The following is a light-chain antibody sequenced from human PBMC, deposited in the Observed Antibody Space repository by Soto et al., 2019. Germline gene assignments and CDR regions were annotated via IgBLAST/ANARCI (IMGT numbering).Light chain of an antibody. Sequence: QSVLTQPPSVSGSPGQRVTISCTGSNSDIGAGYDVHWYQQLPGTAPKLVIYANTNRPSGVPDRFSASKSGTSASLAITGLQADDEADYYCHSYDSSLRGVFGAGTKVTVL. CDR3: HSYDSSLRGV. V-gene: IGLV1-40*01. CDR2: ANT. J-gene: IGLJ1*01. CDR1: NSDIGAGYD.